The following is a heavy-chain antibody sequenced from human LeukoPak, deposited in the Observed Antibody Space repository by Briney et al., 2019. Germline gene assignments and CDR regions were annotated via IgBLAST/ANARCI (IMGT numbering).Heavy chain of an antibody. Sequence: QAGGSLRLSCAVSGFRVSDYYMSLVRQAPGKGLEWVGLIRDSGEAFYADFARGRFAISRDESENTLYLQMNSLRVEDPAVYFCARDRAANQDWVEFDPWGQGTPVIVSS. J-gene: IGHJ5*02. CDR2: IRDSGEA. CDR3: ARDRAANQDWVEFDP. V-gene: IGHV3-66*03. CDR1: GFRVSDYY. D-gene: IGHD3/OR15-3a*01.